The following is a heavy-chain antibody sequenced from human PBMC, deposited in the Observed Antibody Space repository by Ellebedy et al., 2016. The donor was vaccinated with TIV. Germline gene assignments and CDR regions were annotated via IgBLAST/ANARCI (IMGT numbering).Heavy chain of an antibody. CDR1: GYTFTSYG. CDR2: LNAYNGNT. J-gene: IGHJ4*02. CDR3: ARPMTTVTPRGYFDN. V-gene: IGHV1-18*04. D-gene: IGHD4-17*01. Sequence: AASVKVSCKASGYTFTSYGINWVRQAPGQGLEWMGWLNAYNGNTNYVQKLQGRVTMTTDTSTNTAYMELRSLRSDDTAVYYCARPMTTVTPRGYFDNWGQGTLVTVAS.